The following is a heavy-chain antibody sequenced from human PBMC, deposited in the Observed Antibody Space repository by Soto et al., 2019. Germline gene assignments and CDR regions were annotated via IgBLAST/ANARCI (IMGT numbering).Heavy chain of an antibody. Sequence: PSETLSLTCTVSGGSISSYYWSWIRQPPGKGLEWIGYIYYSGSTNYNPSLKSRATISVDTSKNQFSLKLSSVTAADTAVYYCARLGDIVVVPAAYMDVWGKGTTVTVSS. CDR1: GGSISSYY. J-gene: IGHJ6*03. V-gene: IGHV4-59*08. D-gene: IGHD2-2*01. CDR3: ARLGDIVVVPAAYMDV. CDR2: IYYSGST.